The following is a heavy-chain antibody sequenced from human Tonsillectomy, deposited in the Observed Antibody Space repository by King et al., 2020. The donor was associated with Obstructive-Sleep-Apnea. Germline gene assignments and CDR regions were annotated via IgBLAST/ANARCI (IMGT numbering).Heavy chain of an antibody. CDR1: GDSISTSTYS. Sequence: VQLQESGPGLVKPSETLSLTCTVSGDSISTSTYSWDCIRHPPGKGLEWVGAIYYSGSTYYNPSLRGRVTISVDTSKNHFSLNLSSLTAADTAVYFCARGLGDWGQGVLVTVSS. D-gene: IGHD5/OR15-5a*01. CDR3: ARGLGD. CDR2: IYYSGST. J-gene: IGHJ4*02. V-gene: IGHV4-39*07.